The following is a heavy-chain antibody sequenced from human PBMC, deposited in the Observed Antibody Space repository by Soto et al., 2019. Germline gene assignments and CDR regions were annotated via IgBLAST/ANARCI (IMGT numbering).Heavy chain of an antibody. CDR1: GFTFSTNA. J-gene: IGHJ4*02. CDR2: VSGTGGST. V-gene: IGHV3-23*01. Sequence: GGSLRLSCAASASGFTFSTNAMSWFRQAPGKGLEWVSTVSGTGGSTYYADPVKGRFTISRDNSKNTLFLQMNSLRAEDTAVYYCAKVAGSWPQKVPFDYWGQGSLVTVSS. D-gene: IGHD6-13*01. CDR3: AKVAGSWPQKVPFDY.